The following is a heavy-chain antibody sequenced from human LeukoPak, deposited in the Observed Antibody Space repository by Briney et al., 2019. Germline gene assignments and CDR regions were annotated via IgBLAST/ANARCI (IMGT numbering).Heavy chain of an antibody. V-gene: IGHV1-3*01. Sequence: GASVKVSCKASGYTFTSYAMHWVRQAPGQRLEWMGWINAGNGNTKYSQKFQGRVTIARDTSASTAYMELSSLRSEDTAVYYCARDGGDLWATVMLTGDYWGQGTLVTVSS. D-gene: IGHD3-16*01. J-gene: IGHJ4*02. CDR3: ARDGGDLWATVMLTGDY. CDR1: GYTFTSYA. CDR2: INAGNGNT.